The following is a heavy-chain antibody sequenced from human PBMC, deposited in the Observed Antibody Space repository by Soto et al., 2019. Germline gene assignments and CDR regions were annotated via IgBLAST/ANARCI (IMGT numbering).Heavy chain of an antibody. J-gene: IGHJ5*02. CDR3: ARSCNWNYPGVDWFDP. D-gene: IGHD1-7*01. CDR2: IYPGDSDT. CDR1: GYSFASYW. V-gene: IGHV5-51*01. Sequence: PGESLKISCKGSGYSFASYWIGWVRQMPGKGLEWMGIIYPGDSDTRYSPSFQGQVTISADKSISTAYLQWSSLKASDTAMYYCARSCNWNYPGVDWFDPWGQGTLVTVSS.